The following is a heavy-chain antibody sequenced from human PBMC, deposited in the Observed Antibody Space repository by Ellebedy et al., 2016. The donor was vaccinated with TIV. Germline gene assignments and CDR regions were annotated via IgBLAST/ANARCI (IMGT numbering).Heavy chain of an antibody. D-gene: IGHD3-9*01. CDR3: ASGGLRSFDWSEKRVIHY. V-gene: IGHV4-39*01. CDR2: IFYSGST. J-gene: IGHJ4*02. CDR1: GGSISSSSYY. Sequence: MPSETLSLTCTVSGGSISSSSYYWGWIRQPPGKGLEWIGSIFYSGSTYYNPSLKSRVTISVDTSKNQFSLKLSSVTAADTAVYYCASGGLRSFDWSEKRVIHYWGQGTLVTVSS.